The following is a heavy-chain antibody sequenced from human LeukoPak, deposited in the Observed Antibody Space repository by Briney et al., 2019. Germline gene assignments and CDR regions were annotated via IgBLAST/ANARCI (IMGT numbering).Heavy chain of an antibody. Sequence: GGSLRLSCAASGFTVSSNYMSWVRQAPGKGLEWVSVIYSGGSTYYADSVKGRFTISRDNSKNTLYLQMNSLRAEDTAVYYCAKDLISMVRGSAMDVWGQGTTVTVSS. CDR1: GFTVSSNY. CDR2: IYSGGST. CDR3: AKDLISMVRGSAMDV. J-gene: IGHJ6*02. D-gene: IGHD3-10*01. V-gene: IGHV3-66*01.